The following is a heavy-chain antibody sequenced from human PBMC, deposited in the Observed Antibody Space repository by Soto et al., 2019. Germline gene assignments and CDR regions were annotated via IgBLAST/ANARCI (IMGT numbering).Heavy chain of an antibody. Sequence: QLQLQESGPGLVKPSETLSLTCAVSGGSVSTNSYSWGWIRQSPGKGLEWIGTIYSSENTYYNPSRLRRCTISVDTSKNACALRRGSVTAADAAVYYCARLNGYCVSTNCHGYYGMDVWGQGTTVTVSS. CDR2: IYSSENT. J-gene: IGHJ6*02. D-gene: IGHD2-2*03. CDR3: ARLNGYCVSTNCHGYYGMDV. CDR1: GGSVSTNSYS. V-gene: IGHV4-39*02.